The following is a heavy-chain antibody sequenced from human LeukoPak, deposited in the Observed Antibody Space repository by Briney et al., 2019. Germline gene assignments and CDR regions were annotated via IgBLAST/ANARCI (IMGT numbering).Heavy chain of an antibody. D-gene: IGHD3-22*01. CDR3: ARQPIGGYYDSTGYPTDAFDI. Sequence: PGESLKISCQGSGYRFSSYWIAWVRQMPAKGLEWMGIIYPGDSDTRYSPSFQGQVTISADKSISTAYLQWSSLKASDTAMYYCARQPIGGYYDSTGYPTDAFDIWGQGTMVTVSS. CDR2: IYPGDSDT. CDR1: GYRFSSYW. V-gene: IGHV5-51*01. J-gene: IGHJ3*02.